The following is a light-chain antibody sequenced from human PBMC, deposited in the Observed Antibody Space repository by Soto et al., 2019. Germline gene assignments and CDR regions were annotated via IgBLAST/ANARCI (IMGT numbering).Light chain of an antibody. Sequence: EIVMTQSPATLSVSPGXRAALSCRASQSVRSMYLAWYQQKPGQAPRLLIYDASSRATDIPDRFSGSGSGTDFTLTISRLEPEDFAIYYCQYYSNSLWTFGQGTKVDIK. CDR1: QSVRSMY. J-gene: IGKJ1*01. CDR3: QYYSNSLWT. CDR2: DAS. V-gene: IGKV3-20*01.